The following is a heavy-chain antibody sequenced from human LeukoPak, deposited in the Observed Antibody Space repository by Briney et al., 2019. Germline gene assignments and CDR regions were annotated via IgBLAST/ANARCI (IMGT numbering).Heavy chain of an antibody. J-gene: IGHJ4*02. CDR2: IYTSGST. CDR3: SAAAGRDDY. V-gene: IGHV4-61*02. CDR1: GGSISSGSYY. D-gene: IGHD6-13*01. Sequence: PSQTLSLTCTVSGGSISSGSYYWSWIRQPGGKGLEWIGRIYTSGSTNYNPSLKSRVTISVDTSKNQFSLKLSSVTAADTAVYYCSAAAGRDDYWGQGTLVTVSS.